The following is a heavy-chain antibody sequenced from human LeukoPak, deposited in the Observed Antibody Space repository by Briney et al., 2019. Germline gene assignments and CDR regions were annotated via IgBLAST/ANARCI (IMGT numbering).Heavy chain of an antibody. Sequence: PSETLSLTCTVSGGSTSSSSYYWGWIRQPPGKGLEWIGSIYYSGSTYYNPSLKGRVTISVDTSENHFSLRLSSVTAADTAVYYCARGPPPDFDYWGRGTLVTVSS. CDR3: ARGPPPDFDY. CDR1: GGSTSSSSYY. CDR2: IYYSGST. V-gene: IGHV4-39*02. J-gene: IGHJ4*02.